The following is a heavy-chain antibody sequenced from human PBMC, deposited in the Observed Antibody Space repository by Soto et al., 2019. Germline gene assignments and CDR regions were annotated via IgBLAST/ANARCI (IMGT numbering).Heavy chain of an antibody. J-gene: IGHJ5*01. V-gene: IGHV4-31*03. CDR3: ARSSGFFAISLLDT. D-gene: IGHD2-2*02. Sequence: LSLTCTVSGGSISSGCYYWSWIRQHPGKGLEWIGYIYYSGSTYYNPSLKSRVTISVDTPKNQFSLKLSSVTAADTAVYYCARSSGFFAISLLDTWGQGALVTVSS. CDR2: IYYSGST. CDR1: GGSISSGCYY.